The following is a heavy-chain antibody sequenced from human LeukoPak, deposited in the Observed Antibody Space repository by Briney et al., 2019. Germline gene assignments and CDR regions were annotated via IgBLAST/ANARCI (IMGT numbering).Heavy chain of an antibody. CDR3: AREHKGSGAFDI. J-gene: IGHJ3*02. Sequence: GGSLRLSCAASGFTYSSYAMHGVREAPGKGREWVAVISYYGSNKYYADSVKGRFTISSDNSKDMPYLQMHSLRGEDTVVYYCAREHKGSGAFDIWGKGTMVTVSS. CDR2: ISYYGSNK. V-gene: IGHV3-30-3*01. CDR1: GFTYSSYA.